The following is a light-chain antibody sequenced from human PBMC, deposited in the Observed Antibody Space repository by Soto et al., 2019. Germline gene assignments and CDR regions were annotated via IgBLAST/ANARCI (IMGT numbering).Light chain of an antibody. CDR1: SSDIGAYNY. J-gene: IGLJ2*01. CDR2: DLT. Sequence: QSALTQPASVSGSPGQSVTISCTGTSSDIGAYNYVSWYQHHPGKGPKLIIYDLTHRPSGVSTRFSGSKSGNTASLTISGLQTKDEADYYCSSFTITSIRGVFGGGTKLTVL. CDR3: SSFTITSIRGV. V-gene: IGLV2-14*03.